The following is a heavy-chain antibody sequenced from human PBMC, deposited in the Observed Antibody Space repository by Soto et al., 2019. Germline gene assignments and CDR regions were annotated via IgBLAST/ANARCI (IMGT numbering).Heavy chain of an antibody. Sequence: ASVKVSCKASGYTFTGYYMHWLRQSPGQGLEWMGWINPNSGGTNYAQKFQGWVTMTRDTSISTAYMELSRLRSDDTAVYYCARAYSSSLLYYFDYWGQGTLVTVSS. V-gene: IGHV1-2*04. CDR3: ARAYSSSLLYYFDY. CDR1: GYTFTGYY. D-gene: IGHD6-6*01. CDR2: INPNSGGT. J-gene: IGHJ4*02.